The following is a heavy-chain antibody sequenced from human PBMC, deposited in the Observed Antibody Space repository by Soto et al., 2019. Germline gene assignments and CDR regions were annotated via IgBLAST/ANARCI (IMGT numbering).Heavy chain of an antibody. V-gene: IGHV1-18*01. Sequence: QVQLVESGAEVKKPGASVKVSCKASGYTFTDYGISWVRQAPGQGLESMGWISGYNGNTKYAQKFQGRVTMTTDTPTNTAYMELRSLRSDDTAVYYCARDREYYYDSSGNYYYHYGLDVWGQGTTVTVS. CDR1: GYTFTDYG. CDR2: ISGYNGNT. J-gene: IGHJ6*02. D-gene: IGHD3-22*01. CDR3: ARDREYYYDSSGNYYYHYGLDV.